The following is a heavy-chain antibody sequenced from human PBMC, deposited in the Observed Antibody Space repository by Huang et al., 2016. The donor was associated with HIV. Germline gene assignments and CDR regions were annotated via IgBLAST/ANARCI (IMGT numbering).Heavy chain of an antibody. CDR3: ARDRKYDNAWYWFDP. CDR1: GGTFSSYA. V-gene: IGHV1-69*01. Sequence: QVQLVQSGAEVKKPGSSVRVSCEASGGTFSSYAINWVRQAPGQGLEWMGGIIPIFGTPNYAQKFQGRVTITADGSTSTAYMELSSLRSDDTAVYYCARDRKYDNAWYWFDPWGQGTLVTVSS. J-gene: IGHJ5*02. CDR2: IIPIFGTP. D-gene: IGHD1-1*01.